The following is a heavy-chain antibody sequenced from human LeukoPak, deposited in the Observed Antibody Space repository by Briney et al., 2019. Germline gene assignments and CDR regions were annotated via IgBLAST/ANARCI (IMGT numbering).Heavy chain of an antibody. J-gene: IGHJ3*02. CDR3: ARYAEVTTGAFDI. CDR2: MNPNSGNT. CDR1: GYTFTSYD. V-gene: IGHV1-8*01. Sequence: ALVKVSCKASGYTFTSYDINWVRQATGQGLEWMGWMNPNSGNTGYAQKFQGRVTMTRNTSISTAYMELSSLRSEDTAVYYCARYAEVTTGAFDIWGQGTMVTVSS. D-gene: IGHD4-17*01.